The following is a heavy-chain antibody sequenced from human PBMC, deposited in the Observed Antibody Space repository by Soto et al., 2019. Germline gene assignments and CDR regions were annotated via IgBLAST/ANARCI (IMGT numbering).Heavy chain of an antibody. J-gene: IGHJ4*02. CDR3: ARDLDTGAAGTEVDY. CDR1: GFTFSSYG. V-gene: IGHV3-33*01. CDR2: IWYDGSNK. Sequence: QVQLVESGGGVVQPGRSLRLSCAASGFTFSSYGMHWVRQAPGKGLEWVAVIWYDGSNKYYADSVKGRFTISRDNSKNTLYLQMNSLRAEDTDVYYCARDLDTGAAGTEVDYWGQGTLVTVSS. D-gene: IGHD6-13*01.